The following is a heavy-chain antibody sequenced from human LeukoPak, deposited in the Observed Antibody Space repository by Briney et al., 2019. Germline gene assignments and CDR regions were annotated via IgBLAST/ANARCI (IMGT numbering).Heavy chain of an antibody. D-gene: IGHD5-18*01. CDR1: GFTVSTNC. CDR2: IYSGGTT. CDR3: ARVDTVMAYYFDL. J-gene: IGHJ4*02. V-gene: IGHV3-53*04. Sequence: GSLRLSCAASGFTVSTNCMTWVRQAPGKGLEWVSTIYSGGTTYYADSVMGRFTISRHNSRNTLYLQMNSLRAEDTAVYYCARVDTVMAYYFDLWGQGTLITVSS.